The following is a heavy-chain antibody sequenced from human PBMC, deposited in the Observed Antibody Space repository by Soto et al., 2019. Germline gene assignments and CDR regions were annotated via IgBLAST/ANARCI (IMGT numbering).Heavy chain of an antibody. CDR1: GDSISSGDFY. CDR2: IYYSGRT. V-gene: IGHV4-30-4*01. J-gene: IGHJ5*02. Sequence: QVQLQESGPGLVKPSQTLSLTCTVSGDSISSGDFYWSWIRQPPGKGLEWIGYIYYSGRTYSDPSLKSRFTMSVDTSQNLLSLKLGSVTAADTAVYFCARARTVFAKGWFDAWGQGTLVIVSS. CDR3: ARARTVFAKGWFDA. D-gene: IGHD3-3*01.